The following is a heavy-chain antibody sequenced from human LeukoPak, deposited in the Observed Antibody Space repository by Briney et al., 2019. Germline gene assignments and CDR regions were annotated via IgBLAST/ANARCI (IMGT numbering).Heavy chain of an antibody. J-gene: IGHJ4*02. Sequence: GGTLRLSCAASGFTFSTYAMRWVRQAPGKGLEWVSGISGSGDSTYYADSVKGRFTISRDNSKNTLYLQMNSLRAEDTAVYYCARRSGIAVAGAFDYWGQGTLVTVSS. V-gene: IGHV3-23*01. D-gene: IGHD6-19*01. CDR1: GFTFSTYA. CDR3: ARRSGIAVAGAFDY. CDR2: ISGSGDST.